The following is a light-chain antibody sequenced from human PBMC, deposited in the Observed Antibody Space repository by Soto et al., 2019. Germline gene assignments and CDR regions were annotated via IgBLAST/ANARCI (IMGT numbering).Light chain of an antibody. CDR3: QQYGSSPPWT. CDR2: GAS. CDR1: QSVSSN. V-gene: IGKV3-15*01. Sequence: ETVMTQSPATLSVSPGERATLSCRASQSVSSNLAWYQQKPGQAPRLLIYGASTRATGIPARFSGSGSGTEFTLTISSLQSEDFAVYYCQQYGSSPPWTFGQGTKVDIK. J-gene: IGKJ1*01.